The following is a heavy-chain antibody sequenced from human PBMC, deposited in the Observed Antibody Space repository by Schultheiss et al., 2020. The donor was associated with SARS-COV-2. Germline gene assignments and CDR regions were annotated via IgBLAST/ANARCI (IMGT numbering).Heavy chain of an antibody. CDR3: ARSGDLPYYYYGLDV. CDR2: ISAYNGNT. V-gene: IGHV1-18*01. CDR1: GYTFTSYG. J-gene: IGHJ6*02. D-gene: IGHD3-10*01. Sequence: ASVKVSCKASGYTFTSYGISWVRQAPGQGLEWMGWISAYNGNTNYAQKLQGRVTMTTDTSTSTAYMELRSLTSDDTAVYYCARSGDLPYYYYGLDVWGQGTTVTVSS.